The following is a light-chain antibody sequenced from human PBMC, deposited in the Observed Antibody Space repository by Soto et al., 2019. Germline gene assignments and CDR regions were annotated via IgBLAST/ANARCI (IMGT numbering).Light chain of an antibody. V-gene: IGLV1-40*01. Sequence: VLAQPPSVSGAPGQRVTISCTGSSSNIGAGYDVHWYRQLPGTAPKLLIYANYNRPSGVPDRFSGSKSGTSASLAITGLQAEDEADYYCQSYDSSLSVAVFGGGTKLTVL. CDR1: SSNIGAGYD. J-gene: IGLJ2*01. CDR2: ANY. CDR3: QSYDSSLSVAV.